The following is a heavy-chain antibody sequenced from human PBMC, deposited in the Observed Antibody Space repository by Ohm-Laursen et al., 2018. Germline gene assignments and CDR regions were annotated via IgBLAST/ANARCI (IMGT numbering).Heavy chain of an antibody. Sequence: GSLRLSCTAIGFTFSNYEMNWVRQAPGKGLEWVSAISGSGGSTYYADSVKGRFTISRDNSKNTLYLQMNSLRAEDTAVYYCAKDYYDSSGYYYGYWGQGTLVTVSS. CDR3: AKDYYDSSGYYYGY. D-gene: IGHD3-22*01. CDR2: ISGSGGST. V-gene: IGHV3-23*01. J-gene: IGHJ4*02. CDR1: GFTFSNYE.